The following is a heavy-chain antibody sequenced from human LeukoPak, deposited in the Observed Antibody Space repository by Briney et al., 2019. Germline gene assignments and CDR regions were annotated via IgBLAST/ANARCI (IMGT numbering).Heavy chain of an antibody. V-gene: IGHV4-4*07. J-gene: IGHJ4*02. D-gene: IGHD1-26*01. CDR3: ARENSGSYREFDY. Sequence: SETLSLTCTVSGGSISSYYWTWIRQPAGKGLEWIGRIYPSGSTNYNPSLKSRVTMSVDTSKNQFSLKLSSVTAADTAVYYCARENSGSYREFDYWDQGTLVTVSS. CDR2: IYPSGST. CDR1: GGSISSYY.